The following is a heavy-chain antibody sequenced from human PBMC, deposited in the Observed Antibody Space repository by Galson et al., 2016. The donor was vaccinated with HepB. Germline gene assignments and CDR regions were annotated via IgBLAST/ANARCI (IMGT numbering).Heavy chain of an antibody. V-gene: IGHV4-39*01. CDR1: GDSISSSLYY. Sequence: ETLSLTCIVSGDSISSSLYYWSWIRQSPGKGLEWIWEISYSGSTNYNPSLRSRVTISLDTSKNQFSLRLTSLTAADPATYYCAKTGRATADFDYWGQGTLVTVSS. J-gene: IGHJ4*02. D-gene: IGHD5-12*01. CDR2: ISYSGST. CDR3: AKTGRATADFDY.